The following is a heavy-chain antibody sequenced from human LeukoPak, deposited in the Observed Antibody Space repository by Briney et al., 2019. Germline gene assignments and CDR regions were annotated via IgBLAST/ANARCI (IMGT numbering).Heavy chain of an antibody. CDR3: ARVRYSSSWYTRLHPQAFDY. CDR1: GYTFTSYD. Sequence: ASVKVSCKASGYTFTSYDINWVRQATGQGLEWMGWMNPNSGNTGYAQKFQGRVTMTRNTSISTAYMELSSLRSEDTAVYYCARVRYSSSWYTRLHPQAFDYWGQGTLVTVSS. V-gene: IGHV1-8*01. D-gene: IGHD6-13*01. J-gene: IGHJ4*02. CDR2: MNPNSGNT.